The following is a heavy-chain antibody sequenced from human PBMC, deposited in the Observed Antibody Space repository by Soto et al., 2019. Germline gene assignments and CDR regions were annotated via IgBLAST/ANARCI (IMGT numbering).Heavy chain of an antibody. Sequence: ASVKVSCKAAGYTFTSCDINWVRQATGQVLECMGWMNPKSGNTGYXXKVQGRVXXTGNASISTAXMELSXLRSEDTAVYYCARDIVATPHGDYWCQGTLVTVSS. CDR1: GYTFTSCD. J-gene: IGHJ4*02. D-gene: IGHD5-12*01. CDR2: MNPKSGNT. CDR3: ARDIVATPHGDY. V-gene: IGHV1-8*01.